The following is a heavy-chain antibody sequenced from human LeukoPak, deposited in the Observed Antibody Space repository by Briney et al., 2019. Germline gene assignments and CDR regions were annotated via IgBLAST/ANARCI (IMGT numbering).Heavy chain of an antibody. D-gene: IGHD2-2*01. V-gene: IGHV3-30-3*01. CDR1: GFTFSSYT. CDR2: ISYDGTNK. Sequence: PGGSLRLSCATSGFTFSSYTMHWVRQAPGKGLKWLAVISYDGTNKYYADSVKGRFTISRDNSKNTLYLQMNSLRAEDTAVYYCARDQGVDCSSTSCYGGYFDYWGQGTLVTVSS. CDR3: ARDQGVDCSSTSCYGGYFDY. J-gene: IGHJ4*02.